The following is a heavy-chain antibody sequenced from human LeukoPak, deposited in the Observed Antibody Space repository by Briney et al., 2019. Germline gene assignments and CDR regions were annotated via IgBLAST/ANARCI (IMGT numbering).Heavy chain of an antibody. CDR1: GYSLTSYW. D-gene: IGHD5-18*01. J-gene: IGHJ4*02. CDR2: IYPGDSDT. V-gene: IGHV5-51*01. Sequence: GESLKISCKGSGYSLTSYWIGWVRQMPGEGLEWIGVIYPGDSDTRYSPSFQGQVTISADKSISTAYLQWSSLKASDTAMYYCARPRYSYAMYYFDYWGQGTLVTVSS. CDR3: ARPRYSYAMYYFDY.